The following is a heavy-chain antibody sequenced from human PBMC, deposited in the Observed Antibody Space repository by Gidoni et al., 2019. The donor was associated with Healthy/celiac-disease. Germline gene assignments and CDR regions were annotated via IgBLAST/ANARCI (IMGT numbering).Heavy chain of an antibody. CDR1: GFTFSSYG. CDR2: ISYDGSNK. J-gene: IGHJ4*02. CDR3: AKGHGIGVVPPYFDY. D-gene: IGHD3-3*01. Sequence: QVQLVESGGGVVQPGRSLRLSCAASGFTFSSYGMHWVRQAPGTGLEWVAVISYDGSNKYYADSVKGRFTISRDNSKNTLYLQMNSLRAEDTAVYYCAKGHGIGVVPPYFDYWGQGTLVTVSS. V-gene: IGHV3-30*18.